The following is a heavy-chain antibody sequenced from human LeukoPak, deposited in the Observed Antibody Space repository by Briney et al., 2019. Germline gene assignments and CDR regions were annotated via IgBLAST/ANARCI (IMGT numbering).Heavy chain of an antibody. V-gene: IGHV3-15*01. J-gene: IGHJ6*03. D-gene: IGHD6-19*01. CDR3: TTEPSPGSGWSSLYYYYYMDV. CDR2: IKSKTDGGTT. CDR1: GFTFSNAW. Sequence: AGGSLRLSCAASGFTFSNAWMSWVRQAPGKGLEWVGRIKSKTDGGTTDYAAPVKGRFTISRDDSKNTLYLQMNSLKTEDTAVYYCTTEPSPGSGWSSLYYYYYMDVWGKGTTVTISS.